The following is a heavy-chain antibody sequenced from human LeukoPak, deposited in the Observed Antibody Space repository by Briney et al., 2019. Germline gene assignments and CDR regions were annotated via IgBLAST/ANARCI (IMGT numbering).Heavy chain of an antibody. V-gene: IGHV3-9*01. Sequence: PGGSLRLSCAASGVTIDDYAMHWVRQAPGKGLEWVSGISWNSGSTGYEDSVKGRFTISRDNAKNSLYLQMNSLRAEDTALYYCAKATGYTYALDYWGQGTLVTVSS. CDR1: GVTIDDYA. J-gene: IGHJ4*02. D-gene: IGHD5-18*01. CDR2: ISWNSGST. CDR3: AKATGYTYALDY.